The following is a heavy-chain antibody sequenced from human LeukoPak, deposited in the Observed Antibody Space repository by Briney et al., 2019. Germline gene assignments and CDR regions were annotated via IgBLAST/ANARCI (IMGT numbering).Heavy chain of an antibody. CDR2: FDPEDGET. CDR1: GYSLTTYY. D-gene: IGHD3-3*01. Sequence: GASVKVSCKASGYSLTTYYMHWVRQAPGKGLEWMGGFDPEDGETIYAQKFQGRVTMTEDTSTDTAYMELSSLRSEDTAVYYCATFGAPPLRYYYYYGMDVWGQGTTVTVSS. CDR3: ATFGAPPLRYYYYYGMDV. J-gene: IGHJ6*02. V-gene: IGHV1-24*01.